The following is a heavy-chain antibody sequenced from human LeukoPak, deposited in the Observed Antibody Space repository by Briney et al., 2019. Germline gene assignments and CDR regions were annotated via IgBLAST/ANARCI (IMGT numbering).Heavy chain of an antibody. V-gene: IGHV3-21*01. CDR1: GFTFSSYS. CDR3: ARAPLVLQYRWWFDP. D-gene: IGHD5-24*01. Sequence: GGSLRLSCAASGFTFSSYSMNWVRQAPGKGLEWVSSISSSSSYIYYADSVKGRFTTSRDNAKNSLYLQMNSLRAEDTAVYHCARAPLVLQYRWWFDPWGQGTLVIVSS. CDR2: ISSSSSYI. J-gene: IGHJ5*02.